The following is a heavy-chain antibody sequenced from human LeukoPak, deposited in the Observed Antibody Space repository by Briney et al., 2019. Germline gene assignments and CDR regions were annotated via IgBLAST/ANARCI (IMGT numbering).Heavy chain of an antibody. D-gene: IGHD3-10*01. CDR1: GGSISSYY. CDR3: ARSTYYGSGSYFDY. V-gene: IGHV4-4*07. J-gene: IGHJ4*02. Sequence: NPSGTLSLTCTVSGGSISSYYWSWIRQPAGKGLEWIGRIYTSGSTNYNPSLKSRVTMSVDTSKNQFSLKLSSVTAADTAVYYCARSTYYGSGSYFDYWGQGTLVTVSS. CDR2: IYTSGST.